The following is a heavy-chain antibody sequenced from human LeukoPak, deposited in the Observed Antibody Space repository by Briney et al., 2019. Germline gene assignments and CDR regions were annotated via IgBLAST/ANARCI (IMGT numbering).Heavy chain of an antibody. V-gene: IGHV3-30-3*01. CDR2: ISYDGSNK. J-gene: IGHJ4*02. CDR1: GFTFSSYA. D-gene: IGHD6-19*01. CDR3: ARDRGYSSGWYGY. Sequence: GGSLRLSCAASGFTFSSYAMHWVRQAPGKGLEWVAVISYDGSNKYYADSVKGRFTISRDNSKNTLYLQMNSLRAKDTAVYYCARDRGYSSGWYGYWGQGTLVTVSS.